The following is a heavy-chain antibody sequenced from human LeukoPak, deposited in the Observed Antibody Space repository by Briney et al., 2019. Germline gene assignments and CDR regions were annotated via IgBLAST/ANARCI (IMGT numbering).Heavy chain of an antibody. J-gene: IGHJ3*02. CDR1: GGSISSSSYY. D-gene: IGHD3-22*01. V-gene: IGHV4-39*07. CDR2: TYYSGST. Sequence: SETLSLTCTVSGGSISSSSYYWGWLRQPPGQGREWIGCTYYSGSTYYNPSLKSRVTVSVDTSKNQFSLKLSSVTAADTAVYYCARDGNGYYYDSSGPYAFDIWGQGTMVTVSS. CDR3: ARDGNGYYYDSSGPYAFDI.